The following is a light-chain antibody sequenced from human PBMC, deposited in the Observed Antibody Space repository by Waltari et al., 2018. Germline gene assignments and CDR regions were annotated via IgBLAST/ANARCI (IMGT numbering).Light chain of an antibody. Sequence: QSVLTQPPSASGTPGQKVTISCNGSSSNIGSNYVYWYQQLPGTAPKLLIFKNNPRPSRVPDRFSDSKSCTSASLAINGLRSEDEADYYCAAWDDSLSGLVLGGGTKVTVL. CDR3: AAWDDSLSGLV. V-gene: IGLV1-47*01. J-gene: IGLJ3*02. CDR1: SSNIGSNY. CDR2: KNN.